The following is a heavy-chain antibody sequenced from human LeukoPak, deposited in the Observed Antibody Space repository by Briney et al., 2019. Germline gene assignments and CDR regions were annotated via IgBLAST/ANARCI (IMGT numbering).Heavy chain of an antibody. CDR3: AINTAMVTGGFDY. CDR2: IIPIFGTA. V-gene: IGHV1-69*05. J-gene: IGHJ4*02. D-gene: IGHD5-18*01. Sequence: ASVKVSCKASGGTFSSYAISWVRQAPGQGLEWMGGIIPIFGTANYAQKFQGRVTITTDESTSTAYMELSGLRSEDTAVYYCAINTAMVTGGFDYWGQGTLVTVSS. CDR1: GGTFSSYA.